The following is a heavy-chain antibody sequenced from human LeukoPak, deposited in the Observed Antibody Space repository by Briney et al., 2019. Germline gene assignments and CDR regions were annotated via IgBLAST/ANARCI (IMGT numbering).Heavy chain of an antibody. CDR3: ARSLTVTYGAFDI. V-gene: IGHV4-59*01. CDR2: FYYSGST. CDR1: GGSISSYY. Sequence: PSEILSLTCTVYGGSISSYYWSWIRQPPGKGLEWIGYFYYSGSTNYNPSLKSRATKSVDTSKNQFSLRLSSVTVADTAVYYCARSLTVTYGAFDIWGQGTMVTVSS. J-gene: IGHJ3*02. D-gene: IGHD4-17*01.